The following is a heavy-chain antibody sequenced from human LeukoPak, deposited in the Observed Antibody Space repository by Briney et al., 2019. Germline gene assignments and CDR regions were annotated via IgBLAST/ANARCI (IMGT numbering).Heavy chain of an antibody. J-gene: IGHJ4*02. D-gene: IGHD2-15*01. CDR3: AREISVVVVVAADVFDY. Sequence: SQTLSLTCAISGDSVSSNGAAWNWIRQSPSRGLEWLGRTYYRSKWYNDYALSVKSRITINPDTSKNQFSLQLNSVTPEDTAVYYCAREISVVVVVAADVFDYWGQGTLVTVSS. V-gene: IGHV6-1*01. CDR2: TYYRSKWYN. CDR1: GDSVSSNGAA.